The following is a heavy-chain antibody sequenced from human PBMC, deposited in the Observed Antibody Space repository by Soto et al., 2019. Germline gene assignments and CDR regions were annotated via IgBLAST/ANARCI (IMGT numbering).Heavy chain of an antibody. Sequence: SETLSLTCTVSGGSISSGDYYWSWIRQPPGKGLEWIGYIYYSGSTYYNPSLKSRVTISVDTSKNQFSLKLSSVTAADTAVYYCARVGAARRRDAYYYYGMDVWGQGTTVTVSS. CDR2: IYYSGST. CDR3: ARVGAARRRDAYYYYGMDV. J-gene: IGHJ6*02. D-gene: IGHD6-6*01. CDR1: GGSISSGDYY. V-gene: IGHV4-30-4*01.